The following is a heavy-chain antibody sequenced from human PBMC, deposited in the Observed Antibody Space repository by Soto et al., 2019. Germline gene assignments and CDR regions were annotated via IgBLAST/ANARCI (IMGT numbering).Heavy chain of an antibody. CDR2: ISGSGGST. CDR1: GFTFSSYA. V-gene: IGHV3-23*01. Sequence: QTGGSLRLSCAASGFTFSSYAMSWVRQAPGKGLEWVSAISGSGGSTYYADSVKGRFTISRDNSKNTLYLQMNSLRAEDTAVYYCATGGNIPFAGMDVWGQGTTVTVSS. J-gene: IGHJ6*02. D-gene: IGHD3-10*01. CDR3: ATGGNIPFAGMDV.